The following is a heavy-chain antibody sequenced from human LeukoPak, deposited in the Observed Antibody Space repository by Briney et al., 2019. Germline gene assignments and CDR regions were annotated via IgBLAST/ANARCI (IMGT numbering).Heavy chain of an antibody. V-gene: IGHV1-3*01. J-gene: IGHJ5*02. CDR3: GKSAPSGFDP. Sequence: VASVKVSCKASGYTFTTYAIHWVRQAPGRSLEWMGRINAGNGDAKYSQNFHDRITITRDTSASTVYMELTSLRSEDTAVYCCGKSAPSGFDPWGQGTLVTVSS. CDR2: INAGNGDA. CDR1: GYTFTTYA.